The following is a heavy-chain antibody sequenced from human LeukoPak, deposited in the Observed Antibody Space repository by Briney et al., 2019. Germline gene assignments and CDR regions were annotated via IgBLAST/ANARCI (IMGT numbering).Heavy chain of an antibody. J-gene: IGHJ4*02. CDR3: ARSSRSGYYHFDY. CDR1: GFTFSSYW. D-gene: IGHD3-3*01. V-gene: IGHV3-74*01. Sequence: GGSLRLSCAASGFTFSSYWMHWVRQAPGKGLVWVSRINTDGSSTSYADSVKGRFTISRGNAKNTLYLQMNSLRAEDTAVYYCARSSRSGYYHFDYWGQGTLVTVSS. CDR2: INTDGSST.